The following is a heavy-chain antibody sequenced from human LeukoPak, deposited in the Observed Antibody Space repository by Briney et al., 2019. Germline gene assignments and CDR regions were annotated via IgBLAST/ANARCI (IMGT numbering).Heavy chain of an antibody. Sequence: PGRSLRLSCAASGFTFSSYGMHWVRQAPGKGLEWVAVISYDGSNKYYADSVKGRFTISRDNSKNTLYLQMNSLRAEDTAVYYCARESETYYDFWSGYYYWGQGTLVTVSS. CDR3: ARESETYYDFWSGYYY. J-gene: IGHJ4*02. D-gene: IGHD3-3*01. CDR2: ISYDGSNK. CDR1: GFTFSSYG. V-gene: IGHV3-30*03.